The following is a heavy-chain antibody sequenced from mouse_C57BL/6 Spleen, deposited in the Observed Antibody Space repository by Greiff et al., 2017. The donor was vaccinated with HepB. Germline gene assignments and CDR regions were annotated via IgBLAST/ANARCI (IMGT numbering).Heavy chain of an antibody. J-gene: IGHJ1*03. Sequence: QVTLKESGPGILQPSQTLSLTCSFSGFSLSTFGMGVGWIRQPSGKGLEWLAHIWWDDDKYYNPALKSRLTISKDTSKNQVFLKIANVDTADTATYYCARLYSNYVRGYFDVWGTGTTVTVSS. CDR2: IWWDDDK. CDR3: ARLYSNYVRGYFDV. D-gene: IGHD2-5*01. CDR1: GFSLSTFGMG. V-gene: IGHV8-8*01.